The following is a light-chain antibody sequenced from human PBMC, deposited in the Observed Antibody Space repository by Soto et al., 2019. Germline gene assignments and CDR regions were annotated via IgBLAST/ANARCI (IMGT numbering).Light chain of an antibody. V-gene: IGKV1-39*01. CDR1: QTISNY. Sequence: DIQMTQSPSSLSASVGDRVTITCRASQTISNYVNWYQEKPGKAPKLLIYASSSLQSGVPSRFSGSGFGTDFALTISSLQPEDFATYYCQQSFRTLRMYPFGQGTKLEIK. J-gene: IGKJ2*01. CDR2: ASS. CDR3: QQSFRTLRMYP.